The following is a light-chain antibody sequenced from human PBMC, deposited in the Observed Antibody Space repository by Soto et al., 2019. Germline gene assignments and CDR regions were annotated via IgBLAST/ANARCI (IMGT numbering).Light chain of an antibody. CDR3: AAWDDSLSGHFV. J-gene: IGLJ1*01. Sequence: QSVLTQPPSASGTPGQRVTISCSGSSSNFGTNTVSWYQHLPGTAPKLLIYNNNQRPSGVPDRFSGSKSGTSASLAISGLQSEDEADYYCAAWDDSLSGHFVFGTGTRSPS. V-gene: IGLV1-44*01. CDR1: SSNFGTNT. CDR2: NNN.